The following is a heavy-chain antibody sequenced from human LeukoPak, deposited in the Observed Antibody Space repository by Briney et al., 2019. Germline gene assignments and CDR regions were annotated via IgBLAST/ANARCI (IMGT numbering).Heavy chain of an antibody. V-gene: IGHV1-24*01. D-gene: IGHD3-10*01. Sequence: GASVKVSCKASGYTFTSYYMHWVRQAPGKGLEWMGGFDPEDGETIYAQKFQGRVTMTEDTSTDTAYMELSSLRSEDTAVYYCATGRMVRGVMLVQKNAFDIWGQGTMVTVSS. J-gene: IGHJ3*02. CDR3: ATGRMVRGVMLVQKNAFDI. CDR1: GYTFTSYY. CDR2: FDPEDGET.